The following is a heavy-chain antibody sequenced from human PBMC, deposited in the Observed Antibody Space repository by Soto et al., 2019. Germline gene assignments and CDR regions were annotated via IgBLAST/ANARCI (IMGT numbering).Heavy chain of an antibody. CDR2: MNPSTGNT. CDR3: ARGGYCTDDECLYYFDS. V-gene: IGHV1-8*01. D-gene: IGHD2-8*01. J-gene: IGHJ4*02. CDR1: GDTFTSYD. Sequence: ASVKVSCKASGDTFTSYDINWVRQATGQGLEWMGRMNPSTGNTDYARKFQGRVTMTRNTSINTAYMELSSLRFEDTAVYSCARGGYCTDDECLYYFDSWGQGTQVTVSS.